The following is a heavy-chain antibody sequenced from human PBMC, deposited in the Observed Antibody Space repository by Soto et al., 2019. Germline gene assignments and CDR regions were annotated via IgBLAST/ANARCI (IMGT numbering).Heavy chain of an antibody. V-gene: IGHV3-33*01. CDR2: IWYDGSNK. CDR1: GFTFSSYG. D-gene: IGHD3-3*01. CDR3: ARDYDFRSGYYYYYGMDV. Sequence: GGSLRLSCAASGFTFSSYGMHWVRQAPGKGLEWVAVIWYDGSNKYYADSVKGQFTISRDNSKNTLYLQMNSLRAEDTAVYYCARDYDFRSGYYYYYGMDVWGQGTTVTVSS. J-gene: IGHJ6*02.